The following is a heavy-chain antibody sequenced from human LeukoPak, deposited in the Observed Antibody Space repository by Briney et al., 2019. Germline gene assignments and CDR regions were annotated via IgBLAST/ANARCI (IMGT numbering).Heavy chain of an antibody. J-gene: IGHJ4*02. CDR3: ARDSSGYYLLNS. CDR1: GGSISNYF. V-gene: IGHV4-4*07. D-gene: IGHD3-22*01. CDR2: IYSTGRS. Sequence: SETLSLTCTVSGGSISNYFWSWVRQPAGKGLEWIGRIYSTGRSDYNPSLKSRITMSVDTSKNQFSLKLSSVTAADTAVYYCARDSSGYYLLNSWGQGTLVTVSS.